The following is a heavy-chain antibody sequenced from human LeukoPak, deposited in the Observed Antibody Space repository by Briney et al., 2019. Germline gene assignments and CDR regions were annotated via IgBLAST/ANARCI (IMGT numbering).Heavy chain of an antibody. Sequence: ASVKVSCKASGGTFSSYAISWVRQAPGQGLEWMGIINPSGGSTSYAQKFQGRVTMTRDTSTSTVYMELSSLRSEDTAVYYCARLGEPQWLVPDYWGQGTLVTVSS. V-gene: IGHV1-46*01. D-gene: IGHD6-19*01. CDR2: INPSGGST. CDR1: GGTFSSYA. CDR3: ARLGEPQWLVPDY. J-gene: IGHJ4*02.